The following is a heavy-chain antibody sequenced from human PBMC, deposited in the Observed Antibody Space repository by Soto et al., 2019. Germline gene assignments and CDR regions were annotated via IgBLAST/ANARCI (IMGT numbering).Heavy chain of an antibody. CDR2: ISWDGGST. J-gene: IGHJ4*02. CDR3: ARPPYYYDTSGLAY. CDR1: GFTFDDYT. V-gene: IGHV3-43*01. Sequence: GGSLRLSCAASGFTFDDYTMHWVRQAPGKGLEWVSLISWDGGSTYYADSVKGRFTISRDNSKNSLYLQMNSLRAEDTAVYYCARPPYYYDTSGLAYWGQGTLVTVSS. D-gene: IGHD3-22*01.